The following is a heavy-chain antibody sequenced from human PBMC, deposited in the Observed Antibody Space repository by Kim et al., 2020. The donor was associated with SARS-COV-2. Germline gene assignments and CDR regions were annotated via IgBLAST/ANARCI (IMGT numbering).Heavy chain of an antibody. Sequence: GGSLRLSCAASGFTFSSYEMNWVRQAPGKGLEWVSYISSSGSTIYYADSVKGRFTISRDNAKNSLYLQMNSLRAEDTAVYYCARGEKYYYDSSGYLLTTGWFDPWGQGTLVTVSS. V-gene: IGHV3-48*03. CDR2: ISSSGSTI. J-gene: IGHJ5*02. D-gene: IGHD3-22*01. CDR3: ARGEKYYYDSSGYLLTTGWFDP. CDR1: GFTFSSYE.